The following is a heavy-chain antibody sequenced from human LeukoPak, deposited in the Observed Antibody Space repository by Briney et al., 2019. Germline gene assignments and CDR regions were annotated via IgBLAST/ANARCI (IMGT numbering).Heavy chain of an antibody. CDR1: GFTFSSYS. CDR3: ARDFMGVSTA. D-gene: IGHD3-16*01. V-gene: IGHV3-21*01. CDR2: ISSDSNYI. J-gene: IGHJ4*02. Sequence: GGSLRLSCAASGFTFSSYSMNWVRQAPGRGLEWVSSISSDSNYIYYADSVKGRFTISRDNAKNSLYLQMNSLRAEDTAVNYCARDFMGVSTAWGQGTLVTVSS.